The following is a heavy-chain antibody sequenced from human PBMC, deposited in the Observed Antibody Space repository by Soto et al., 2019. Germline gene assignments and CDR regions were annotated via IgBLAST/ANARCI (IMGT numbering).Heavy chain of an antibody. V-gene: IGHV3-23*01. D-gene: IGHD2-2*01. Sequence: LRLSCAASGFTFSSYAMSWVRQAPGKGLEWVSAIIGSGGSTYYADSVKGRFTISRDNSKNTLYLQMNSLRAEDTAVYYCAKDRGYCSSTSCPNVWGKGTTVTVSS. CDR1: GFTFSSYA. CDR2: IIGSGGST. CDR3: AKDRGYCSSTSCPNV. J-gene: IGHJ6*04.